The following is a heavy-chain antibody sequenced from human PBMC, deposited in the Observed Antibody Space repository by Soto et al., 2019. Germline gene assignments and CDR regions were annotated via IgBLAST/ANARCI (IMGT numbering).Heavy chain of an antibody. CDR2: ISSSSTYI. Sequence: EVQLVESGGGLVKRGGSMRLSCAASGFTFSTYIMNWVRQAPGKGLEWVTSISSSSTYIYYADSVKGRFTISRNNAKNSLYRQMNNLRAEDSAVYYCARGGYCSSTSYHLLPFDVWGQGTLVTVSS. CDR3: ARGGYCSSTSYHLLPFDV. J-gene: IGHJ4*02. V-gene: IGHV3-21*01. CDR1: GFTFSTYI. D-gene: IGHD2-2*03.